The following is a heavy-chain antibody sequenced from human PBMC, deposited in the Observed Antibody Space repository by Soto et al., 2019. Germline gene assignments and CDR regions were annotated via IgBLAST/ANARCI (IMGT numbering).Heavy chain of an antibody. CDR3: VKGSEVARQELDY. Sequence: QVQLVGSGGGVVQPGRSLRLSCAASGFSFSDCGMHWVRQAPGKGLEWVAAISSDGSDKYYSESVKGRFTISRDNSRNTLFLQMNSLRVGDTAVYYCVKGSEVARQELDYWGQGTLVTVSS. CDR2: ISSDGSDK. J-gene: IGHJ4*02. V-gene: IGHV3-30*18. CDR1: GFSFSDCG. D-gene: IGHD2-15*01.